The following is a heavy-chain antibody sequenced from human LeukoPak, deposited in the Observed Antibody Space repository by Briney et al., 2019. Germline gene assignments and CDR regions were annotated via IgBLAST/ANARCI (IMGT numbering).Heavy chain of an antibody. CDR3: ARGTAAPDY. J-gene: IGHJ4*02. V-gene: IGHV3-23*01. CDR1: GFTFSSYA. Sequence: GGSLRLSCAASGFTFSSYAMTWVRQAPGKGLECVSGISGSGDNTDYADSVKGRFTISRDNSKNTLYLQMNSLRAEDTAVYYCARGTAAPDYWGQGTLVTVSS. CDR2: ISGSGDNT.